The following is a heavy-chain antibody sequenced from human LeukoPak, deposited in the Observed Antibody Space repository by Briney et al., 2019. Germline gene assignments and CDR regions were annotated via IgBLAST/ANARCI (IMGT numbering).Heavy chain of an antibody. V-gene: IGHV3-23*01. Sequence: GGSLRLSCAASGFTFSSYPLSWVRQAPGKGLEWVSAVSGSGGRTYYADSVKGRFTISRDNSKNTLYLQMNGLRAEDTAIYYCARETVDELTRTTGFDPWGQGTLATVSS. CDR1: GFTFSSYP. D-gene: IGHD1-7*01. J-gene: IGHJ5*02. CDR3: ARETVDELTRTTGFDP. CDR2: VSGSGGRT.